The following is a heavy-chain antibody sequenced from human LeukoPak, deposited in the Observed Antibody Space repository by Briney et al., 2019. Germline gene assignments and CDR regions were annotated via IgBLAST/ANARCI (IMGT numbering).Heavy chain of an antibody. V-gene: IGHV4-59*01. Sequence: SETLSLTCTVSGGSISGYYWSWIRQPPGKGLEWIGHMSCSENTNYNPSLKSRVTMSVDTSKNQFSLKLNSVTAADTAVYYCARLHQTGSTDYWGQGTLVTVSS. CDR3: ARLHQTGSTDY. CDR1: GGSISGYY. D-gene: IGHD1-14*01. CDR2: MSCSENT. J-gene: IGHJ4*02.